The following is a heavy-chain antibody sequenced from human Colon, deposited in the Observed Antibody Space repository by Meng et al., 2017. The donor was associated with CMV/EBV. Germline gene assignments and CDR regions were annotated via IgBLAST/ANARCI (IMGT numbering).Heavy chain of an antibody. J-gene: IGHJ6*02. CDR1: GLTINSYA. V-gene: IGHV3-30-3*01. D-gene: IGHD4-17*01. CDR2: ILYDGSNK. Sequence: GESLKISCVGSGLTINSYAMNWVRRAPGKGLEWVALILYDGSNKYYADSVQGRFTISKDESENTLYLQMNSLRPEDTAVYYCARGPFYGDYPQRYGMDFWGQGTTVTVSS. CDR3: ARGPFYGDYPQRYGMDF.